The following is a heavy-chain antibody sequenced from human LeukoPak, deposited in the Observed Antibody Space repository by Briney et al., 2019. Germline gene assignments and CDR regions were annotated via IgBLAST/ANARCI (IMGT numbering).Heavy chain of an antibody. J-gene: IGHJ4*02. CDR1: GFTFSIHA. CDR2: ISGSGGST. CDR3: AKGGGSDY. V-gene: IGHV3-23*01. D-gene: IGHD3-16*01. Sequence: GGSLRLSCVGSGFTFSIHAMSWVRQAPGKGLEWVSAISGSGGSTYYADSVKGRFTISRDNSKNTLYLQMNSLRAEDTAVYYCAKGGGSDYWGQGTLVTVSS.